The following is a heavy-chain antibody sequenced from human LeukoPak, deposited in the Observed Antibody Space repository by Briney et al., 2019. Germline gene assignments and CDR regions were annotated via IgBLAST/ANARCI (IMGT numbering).Heavy chain of an antibody. CDR2: IIPIFGTA. V-gene: IGHV1-69*05. CDR3: ARVHDFWSGSPYYYYMDV. CDR1: GGTFSSYA. D-gene: IGHD3-3*01. Sequence: GASVKVSCKASGGTFSSYAISWVRQAPGQGLEWMGGIIPIFGTANYAQKFQGRVTITTDESTSTAYMELSSLRSEDTAVYYCARVHDFWSGSPYYYYMDVWGKGTTVTVSS. J-gene: IGHJ6*03.